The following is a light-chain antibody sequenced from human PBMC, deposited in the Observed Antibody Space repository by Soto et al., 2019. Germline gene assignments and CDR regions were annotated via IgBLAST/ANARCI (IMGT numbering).Light chain of an antibody. V-gene: IGKV1-39*01. J-gene: IGKJ4*01. CDR1: QNINSY. Sequence: DIQMTQSPPSLHASIGDRVTITCLALQNINSYLNWYQQQIGKAPKPLIFAASNLQSGVPSRFSGSGSGTEFPLTIASLQPDDFTSYYCQQTYSPSRTFGGGTKLDIK. CDR2: AAS. CDR3: QQTYSPSRT.